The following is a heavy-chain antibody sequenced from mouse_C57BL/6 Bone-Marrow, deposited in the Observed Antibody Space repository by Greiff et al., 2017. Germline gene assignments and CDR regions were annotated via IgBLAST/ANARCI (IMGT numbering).Heavy chain of an antibody. CDR3: ARHGRGGITTVVAPQWYFDV. CDR1: GYTFTEYT. CDR2: FYPGSGSL. V-gene: IGHV1-62-2*01. Sequence: VKLVESGAELVKPGASVKLSCKASGYTFTEYTIHWVKQRSGQGLEWIGWFYPGSGSLKYNEKFKDKATLTADKSSSTVYMELSRLTSEDSAVYFCARHGRGGITTVVAPQWYFDVWGTGTTVTVSS. D-gene: IGHD1-1*01. J-gene: IGHJ1*03.